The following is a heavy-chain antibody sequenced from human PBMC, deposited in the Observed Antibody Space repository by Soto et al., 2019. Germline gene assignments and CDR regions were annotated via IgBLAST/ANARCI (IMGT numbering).Heavy chain of an antibody. J-gene: IGHJ6*02. CDR3: AKDRRIYSYYYYGMDV. CDR2: ISYDGSNK. V-gene: IGHV3-30*18. D-gene: IGHD4-4*01. CDR1: GFTFSSYG. Sequence: PGGSLRLSCAASGFTFSSYGMHWVRQAPGKGLEWVAVISYDGSNKYYADSVKGRFTISRDNSKNTLYLQMNSLRAEDTAVYYCAKDRRIYSYYYYGMDVWGQGTTVTVSS.